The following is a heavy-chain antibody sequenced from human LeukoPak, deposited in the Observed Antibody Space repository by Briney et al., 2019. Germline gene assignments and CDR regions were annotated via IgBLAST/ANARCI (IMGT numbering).Heavy chain of an antibody. CDR1: GFTLSGDY. CDR2: IFGATTT. V-gene: IGHV3-53*01. CDR3: GRVVYSRFGELLYEYGAFDI. Sequence: PGGSLRLSCAASGFTLSGDYMSWVRQAPGKGLEWVSVIFGATTTYYADSVKGRFTISRDNAKNTLYLQMNSLRAEDTAVYYCGRVVYSRFGELLYEYGAFDIWGQGTMVTVSS. D-gene: IGHD3-10*01. J-gene: IGHJ3*02.